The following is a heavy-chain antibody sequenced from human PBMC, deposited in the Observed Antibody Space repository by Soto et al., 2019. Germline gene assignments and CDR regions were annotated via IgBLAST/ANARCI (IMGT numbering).Heavy chain of an antibody. Sequence: GECLKISCKGSGYSFTIYCISWVRQMPWKGLEWMGRIDPSDSYTNYSPSFQGHVTISADKSISTAYLQWSSLKASDTAMYYCARRAIVVVTAPYYYYGMDVWGQGTTVTVSS. CDR3: ARRAIVVVTAPYYYYGMDV. V-gene: IGHV5-10-1*01. CDR1: GYSFTIYC. CDR2: IDPSDSYT. J-gene: IGHJ6*02. D-gene: IGHD2-21*02.